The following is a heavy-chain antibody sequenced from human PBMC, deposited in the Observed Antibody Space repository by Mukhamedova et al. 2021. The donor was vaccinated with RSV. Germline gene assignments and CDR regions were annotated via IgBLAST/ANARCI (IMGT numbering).Heavy chain of an antibody. CDR3: TTESPVRDTFDI. CDR2: KTDGGTT. J-gene: IGHJ3*02. Sequence: KTDGGTTDSAAPVKGRFSISRDDSKNTLYLEMNSLKTEDTAVYYFTTESPVRDTFDIWGQGTVVNVSS. D-gene: IGHD3-10*01. V-gene: IGHV3-15*01.